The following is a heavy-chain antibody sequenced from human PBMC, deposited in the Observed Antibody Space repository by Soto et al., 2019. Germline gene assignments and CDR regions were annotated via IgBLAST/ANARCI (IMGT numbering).Heavy chain of an antibody. CDR3: ARDRASSVVVVAATPPGY. V-gene: IGHV3-48*02. CDR1: GFTFSSYS. D-gene: IGHD2-15*01. J-gene: IGHJ4*02. Sequence: GGSLKLSCAASGFTFSSYSMNWVRQAPGKGLEWVSYISSSSSTIYYADSVKGRFTISRDNAKNSLYLQMNSLRDEDTAVYYCARDRASSVVVVAATPPGYWGQGTLVTVSS. CDR2: ISSSSSTI.